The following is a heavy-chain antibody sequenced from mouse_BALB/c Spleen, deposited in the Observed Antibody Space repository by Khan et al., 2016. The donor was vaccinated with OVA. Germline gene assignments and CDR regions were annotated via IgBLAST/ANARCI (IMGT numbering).Heavy chain of an antibody. D-gene: IGHD3-2*01. J-gene: IGHJ3*01. CDR2: INPSNDYT. CDR1: GYTFTTYT. CDR3: ARSGQLGLRGGFTY. Sequence: QVRLQRSGAELARPGASVKMSCKTSGYTFTTYTLHWVKQRPGRSLEWIGYINPSNDYTNYNQKFKDKSTLTADKSSSTAYMQLSSLTSEDSAVYYCARSGQLGLRGGFTYWGQGTLVTVSA. V-gene: IGHV1-4*01.